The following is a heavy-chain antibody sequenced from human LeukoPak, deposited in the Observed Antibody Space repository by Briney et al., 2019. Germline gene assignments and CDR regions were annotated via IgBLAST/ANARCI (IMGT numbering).Heavy chain of an antibody. CDR3: ARGGCSGGSCYPGHYYYMDV. V-gene: IGHV4-39*07. Sequence: SETLSLTCTVSGGSISSGDYYWSWIRQPPGKGLEWIGEINHSGSTNYNPSLKSRVTISVDTSKNQFSLKLSSVTAADTAVYYCARGGCSGGSCYPGHYYYMDVWGKGTTVTVSS. J-gene: IGHJ6*03. CDR2: INHSGST. CDR1: GGSISSGDYY. D-gene: IGHD2-15*01.